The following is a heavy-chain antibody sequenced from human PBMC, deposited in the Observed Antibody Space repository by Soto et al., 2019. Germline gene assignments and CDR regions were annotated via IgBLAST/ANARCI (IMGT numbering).Heavy chain of an antibody. Sequence: QVQLVQSGAEVKKPGASVKISCKASGYTFTSYGISCVRQAPGQGLEWMGWISAYNGNTNYAQKLQGRVTMTTDTSTCTAYMELRSLRSDDTALYYCARDRGAYGMDVWGQGTTVIVSS. CDR2: ISAYNGNT. J-gene: IGHJ6*02. V-gene: IGHV1-18*01. CDR3: ARDRGAYGMDV. CDR1: GYTFTSYG.